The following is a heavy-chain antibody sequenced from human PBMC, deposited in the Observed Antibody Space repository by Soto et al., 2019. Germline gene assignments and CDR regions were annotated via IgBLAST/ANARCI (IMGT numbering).Heavy chain of an antibody. J-gene: IGHJ6*03. CDR1: GGSISSFY. Sequence: QVQLQESGPGLVKPSETLSLTCTVSGGSISSFYWSWIRQSPGKGLEWIGYIYYSGTTHYNPSLEIRVTISVDTSKNQFSLKLSSVTTADTAVYYCARILGGPPYYYYYYMDVWGRGTTVTVSS. CDR3: ARILGGPPYYYYYYMDV. D-gene: IGHD3-10*01. V-gene: IGHV4-59*01. CDR2: IYYSGTT.